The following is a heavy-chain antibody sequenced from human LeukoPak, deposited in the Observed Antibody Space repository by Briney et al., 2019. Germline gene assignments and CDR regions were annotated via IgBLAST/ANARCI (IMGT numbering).Heavy chain of an antibody. CDR1: GFTFSTYW. Sequence: PGGSLRLSCAASGFTFSTYWMSWVRQAPGKGLEWVGNIHQDGNEKYYVDSVKGRFTISRDNAKNSLYLQINSLRAEDTAVYYCARGDKFSGDYWGQGTLVTVSS. D-gene: IGHD2-15*01. CDR3: ARGDKFSGDY. CDR2: IHQDGNEK. J-gene: IGHJ4*02. V-gene: IGHV3-7*04.